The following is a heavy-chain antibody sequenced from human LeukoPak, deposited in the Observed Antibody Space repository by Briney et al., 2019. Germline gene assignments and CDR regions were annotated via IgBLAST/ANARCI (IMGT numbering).Heavy chain of an antibody. D-gene: IGHD6-19*01. V-gene: IGHV4-4*02. Sequence: SETLSLTCAVSGGSISSSNWWSWVRQPPGKGLEWIGEIYHSGSTNYNPSLKSRVTISVDKSKNQFSLKLSSVTAADTAVYYCASSIAVAGNYYYYYYMDVWGKGTTVTVSS. CDR2: IYHSGST. J-gene: IGHJ6*03. CDR1: GGSISSSNW. CDR3: ASSIAVAGNYYYYYYMDV.